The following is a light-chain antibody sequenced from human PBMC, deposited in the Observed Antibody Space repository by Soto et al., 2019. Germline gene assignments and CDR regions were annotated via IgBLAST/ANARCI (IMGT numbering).Light chain of an antibody. CDR3: QQYNTYTWT. CDR1: QSISSW. CDR2: HAS. J-gene: IGKJ1*01. V-gene: IGKV1-5*01. Sequence: DIQMTQSPSTLSASIGDRVTITCRASQSISSWLAWYHQKPGKAPKLLIYHASTLESGVPSRFSGSGSGTEFTLTISSLQPDDFATYYCQQYNTYTWTFGQGTKVEIK.